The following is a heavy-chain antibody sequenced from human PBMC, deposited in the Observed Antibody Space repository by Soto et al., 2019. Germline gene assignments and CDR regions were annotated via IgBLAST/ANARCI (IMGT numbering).Heavy chain of an antibody. V-gene: IGHV1-2*02. CDR2: INPSGAT. J-gene: IGHJ4*02. D-gene: IGHD2-8*02. Sequence: QMQLVQSGAEVKKPGASVKVSCKASGYTFTSYQMHWVRQAPGQGLEWMGIINPSGATNYAQNFQGRVTLTSDTSISTASMDLTSLTSDDTAVYYCARGDYGTGGYPFPYFDYWGQGTLVIVSS. CDR3: ARGDYGTGGYPFPYFDY. CDR1: GYTFTSYQ.